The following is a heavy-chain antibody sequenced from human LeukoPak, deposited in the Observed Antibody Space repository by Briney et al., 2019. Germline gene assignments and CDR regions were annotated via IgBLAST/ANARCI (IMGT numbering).Heavy chain of an antibody. CDR1: GGSISSSSYY. Sequence: SETLSLTCTVSGGSISSSSYYWDWIRQPPGKGLEWIGSIYYSGSTNYNPSLKSRVTMSIDTSKNQFSLKLSSVTAADTAVYYCARVSDTSMSGDYFDYWGQGTLVTVSS. V-gene: IGHV4-39*07. J-gene: IGHJ4*02. CDR2: IYYSGST. CDR3: ARVSDTSMSGDYFDY. D-gene: IGHD5-18*01.